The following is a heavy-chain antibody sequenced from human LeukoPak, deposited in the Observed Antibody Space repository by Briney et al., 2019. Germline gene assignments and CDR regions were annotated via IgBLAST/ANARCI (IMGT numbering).Heavy chain of an antibody. Sequence: SETLSLTCAVYGGSFSGCYWSWIRQPPGKGLEWIGEINHSGSTNYNPSVKSRVTISVDTSKNQFSLKLSSVTAADTAVYYCARSGFGDGYNVWGQGTLVTVSS. CDR3: ARSGFGDGYNV. CDR2: INHSGST. D-gene: IGHD5-24*01. CDR1: GGSFSGCY. J-gene: IGHJ4*02. V-gene: IGHV4-34*01.